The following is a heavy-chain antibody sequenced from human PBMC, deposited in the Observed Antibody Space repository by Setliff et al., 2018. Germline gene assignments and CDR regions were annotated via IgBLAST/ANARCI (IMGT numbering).Heavy chain of an antibody. Sequence: GASVKVSCKASGYTFTSYGISWVRQAPGQGLEWMGWISAYNGNTNYAQKFQGRVTMTRDTSISTAYMELSRLRSDDTAVYYCARVGSLAPLYYGNYWGQGTLVTVS. D-gene: IGHD3-10*01. CDR3: ARVGSLAPLYYGNY. CDR2: ISAYNGNT. CDR1: GYTFTSYG. J-gene: IGHJ4*02. V-gene: IGHV1-18*01.